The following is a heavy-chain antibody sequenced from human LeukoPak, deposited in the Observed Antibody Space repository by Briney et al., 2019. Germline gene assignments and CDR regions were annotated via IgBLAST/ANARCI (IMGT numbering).Heavy chain of an antibody. CDR3: ARDLHPWYSSSWSLYYFDY. CDR2: ISYDGSNK. D-gene: IGHD6-13*01. J-gene: IGHJ4*02. V-gene: IGHV3-30-3*01. Sequence: PGGSLRLSCAASGFTFDDFAMHWVRQAPGKGLEWVAVISYDGSNKYYADSVKGRFTTSRDNSKNTLYLQMNSLRAEDTAVYYCARDLHPWYSSSWSLYYFDYWGQGTLVTVSS. CDR1: GFTFDDFA.